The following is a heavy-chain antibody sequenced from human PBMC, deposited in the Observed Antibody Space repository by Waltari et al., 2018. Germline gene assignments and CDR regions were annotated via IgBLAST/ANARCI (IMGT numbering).Heavy chain of an antibody. CDR3: VVLSVISGGY. J-gene: IGHJ4*02. Sequence: QEQLMESGGGVVQPGGYLRLSWAASGFTFSSYAMHWVRQAPGMWLKLVSFLQFAGISKNYAASVKGPFSISTDTSKNTLYLQMNSLRPEDTAVYFCVVLSVISGGYWGQGPLVTVSS. D-gene: IGHD3-22*01. CDR1: GFTFSSYA. CDR2: LQFAGISK. V-gene: IGHV3-30*02.